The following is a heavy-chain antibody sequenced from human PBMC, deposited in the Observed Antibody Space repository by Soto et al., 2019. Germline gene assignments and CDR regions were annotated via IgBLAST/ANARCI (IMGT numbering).Heavy chain of an antibody. CDR1: VFTFSDYY. CDR3: ASSKLGVGDAFDI. V-gene: IGHV3-11*01. Sequence: SLRLSCADSVFTFSDYYISCIRHAPGKWLDWVSYISNSGSTTYYAHSVKGRFTISRDNPKNSLYLQMNSRRAEETAVYYCASSKLGVGDAFDIGGNGKSVTV. CDR2: ISNSGSTT. J-gene: IGHJ3*02. D-gene: IGHD7-27*01.